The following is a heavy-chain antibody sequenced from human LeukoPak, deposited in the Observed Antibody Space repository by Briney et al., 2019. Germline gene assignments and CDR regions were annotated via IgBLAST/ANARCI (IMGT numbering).Heavy chain of an antibody. D-gene: IGHD3-22*01. V-gene: IGHV4-59*01. CDR2: VYYSGST. CDR1: GGSISTYY. CDR3: ARVDYDTSGYFDY. J-gene: IGHJ4*02. Sequence: SETLSLTCTVSGGSISTYYWSWIRQPPGKGLEWIGYVYYSGSTNYNLSLKSRVTISVDTSKNQFSLKLSSVTAADTAVYYCARVDYDTSGYFDYWGQGTLVTVSS.